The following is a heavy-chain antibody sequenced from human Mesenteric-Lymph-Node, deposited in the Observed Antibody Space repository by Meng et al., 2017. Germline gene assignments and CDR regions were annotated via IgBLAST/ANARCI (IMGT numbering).Heavy chain of an antibody. CDR3: ARDLLGVIMVRGVIAKYYYGMDV. V-gene: IGHV3-7*01. J-gene: IGHJ6*02. D-gene: IGHD3-10*01. CDR1: GFTFSYYW. Sequence: GESLKISCAASGFTFSYYWMNWVRQGPGKGLEWVASMNEDGSKKYSVESVQGRFTISRDNAKNSLYLQMNSLRAEDTAVYYCARDLLGVIMVRGVIAKYYYGMDVWGQGTTVTVSS. CDR2: MNEDGSKK.